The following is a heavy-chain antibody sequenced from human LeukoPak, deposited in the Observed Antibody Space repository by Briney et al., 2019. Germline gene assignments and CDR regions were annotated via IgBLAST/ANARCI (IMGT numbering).Heavy chain of an antibody. CDR3: ARDEGGDILTGYYYYYGMDV. J-gene: IGHJ6*02. CDR1: GGTFSSYA. Sequence: ASVKVSCKASGGTFSSYAISWVRQAPGQGLEWMGRIIPILGIANYAQKFQGRVTITADKSTSTAYMELSSLRSEDTAVYYCARDEGGDILTGYYYYYGMDVWGQGTTVTVSS. CDR2: IIPILGIA. V-gene: IGHV1-69*04. D-gene: IGHD3-9*01.